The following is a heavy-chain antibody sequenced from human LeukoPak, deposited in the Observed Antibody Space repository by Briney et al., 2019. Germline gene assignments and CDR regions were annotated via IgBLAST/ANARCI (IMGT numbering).Heavy chain of an antibody. J-gene: IGHJ4*02. V-gene: IGHV3-74*01. CDR3: ARGPFGSGSHTFDY. Sequence: TGGSLRLSCAASGFNFSSYWMHWVRQVPGKGLVWVSRINSDGSSTNYADSVKGRFTISRDNAKNTLYLQMNSLRAEDTAVYYCARGPFGSGSHTFDYWGQGTLVTVSS. CDR1: GFNFSSYW. D-gene: IGHD3-10*01. CDR2: INSDGSST.